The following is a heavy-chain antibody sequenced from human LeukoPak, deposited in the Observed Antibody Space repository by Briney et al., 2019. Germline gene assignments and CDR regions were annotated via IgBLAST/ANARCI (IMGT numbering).Heavy chain of an antibody. Sequence: GSLRLSCAASGFTISSNYLSWVRPAPGKGLVWISALHSGGHTFYADSVRGRFTISRDISKNTLYLQMNDLGAEDTALYYCVRGLSGVSSWYFDLWGRGTLVSVSS. J-gene: IGHJ2*01. CDR3: VRGLSGVSSWYFDL. V-gene: IGHV3-53*01. CDR1: GFTISSNY. CDR2: LHSGGHT. D-gene: IGHD7-27*01.